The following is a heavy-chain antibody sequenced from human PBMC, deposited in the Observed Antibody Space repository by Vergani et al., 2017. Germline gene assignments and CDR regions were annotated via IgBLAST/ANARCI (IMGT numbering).Heavy chain of an antibody. Sequence: QVQLQESGPGLVKPSQPLSLSCTVSGGSVRTSIGYYWTWIRQPAGKTLEWIGEIFSSGTTNYNPSFKNRVTMSVDTSKNQFSQKLNSVTAADTAVYFCARVMYRDEAWTGYRLEGMDIWGQGTTVTMSS. D-gene: IGHD3/OR15-3a*01. CDR2: IFSSGTT. J-gene: IGHJ6*02. CDR3: ARVMYRDEAWTGYRLEGMDI. CDR1: GGSVRTSIGYY. V-gene: IGHV4-61*02.